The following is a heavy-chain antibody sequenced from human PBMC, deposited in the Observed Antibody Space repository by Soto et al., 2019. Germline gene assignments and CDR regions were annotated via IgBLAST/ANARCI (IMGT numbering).Heavy chain of an antibody. J-gene: IGHJ4*02. CDR3: ATMNGYFEY. D-gene: IGHD3-22*01. CDR1: GFRFSSYS. V-gene: IGHV3-23*01. CDR2: ITATGDRT. Sequence: GGSLRLSCADSGFRFSSYSMSWVRQTPGKGLEWVAAITATGDRTYYADSVTGRFTVSRDNSKKTHYLQMTSLRAEDTAMYYCATMNGYFEYWGQGTPVTVSS.